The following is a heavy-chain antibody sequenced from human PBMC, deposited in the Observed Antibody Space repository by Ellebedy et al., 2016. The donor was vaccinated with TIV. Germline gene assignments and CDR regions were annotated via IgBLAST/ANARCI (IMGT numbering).Heavy chain of an antibody. CDR1: GFTFSSHA. V-gene: IGHV3-23*01. Sequence: GESLKISXSASGFTFSSHAMSWVRQAPGKRLEWVSGITGSGDRIHYADSVKGRFTISRDNSKNTLYVQMNNLRAEDTAVYYCAKGDGRGSFSELHYWGQGTLATVSS. CDR2: ITGSGDRI. D-gene: IGHD3-10*02. J-gene: IGHJ4*02. CDR3: AKGDGRGSFSELHY.